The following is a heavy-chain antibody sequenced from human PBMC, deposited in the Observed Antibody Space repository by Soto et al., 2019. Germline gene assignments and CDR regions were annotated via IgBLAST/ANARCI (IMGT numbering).Heavy chain of an antibody. D-gene: IGHD3-9*01. Sequence: GASVKASCKASGYTFTSYAMHWVRQAPGQRLEWMGWINAGNGNTKYSQKFQGRVTITRDTSASTAYMELSSLRSEDTAVYYCASQGILTGYVDYWGQGTLVTVSS. CDR2: INAGNGNT. V-gene: IGHV1-3*01. CDR1: GYTFTSYA. CDR3: ASQGILTGYVDY. J-gene: IGHJ4*02.